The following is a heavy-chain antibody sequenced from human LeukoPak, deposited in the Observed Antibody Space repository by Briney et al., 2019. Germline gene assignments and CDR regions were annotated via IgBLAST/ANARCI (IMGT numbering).Heavy chain of an antibody. J-gene: IGHJ4*02. D-gene: IGHD6-13*01. V-gene: IGHV3-33*01. CDR3: VRGVGVSRFNYLDS. CDR2: IWYDASNK. Sequence: GRSLTLSCAASGFTFSSFGMHWVRQAPGKGLEWVAVIWYDASNKYYADSMKGRFTISRDNSKNTLYLQMNSLRDDDTAVYYCVRGVGVSRFNYLDSWGQGTLVIVSS. CDR1: GFTFSSFG.